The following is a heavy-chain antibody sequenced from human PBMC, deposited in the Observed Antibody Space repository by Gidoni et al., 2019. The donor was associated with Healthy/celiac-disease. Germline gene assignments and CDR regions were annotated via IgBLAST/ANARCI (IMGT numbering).Heavy chain of an antibody. CDR1: GFTFSSYA. CDR3: SRDFGSTSIVLMVYAPGDY. J-gene: IGHJ4*02. V-gene: IGHV3-30*01. CDR2: ISYDGSNK. D-gene: IGHD2-8*01. Sequence: QVQLVESGGGVVQPGRSLRLSCSASGFTFSSYAMHWVRQAPGKGLEWVAVISYDGSNKYYADSVKGRFTISRDNSKNTLYLQMNSLRAEDPAVYYCSRDFGSTSIVLMVYAPGDYWGQGTLVTVSS.